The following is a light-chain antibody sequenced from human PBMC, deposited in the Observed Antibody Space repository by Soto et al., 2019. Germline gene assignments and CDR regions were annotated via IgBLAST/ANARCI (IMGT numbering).Light chain of an antibody. V-gene: IGLV2-14*01. J-gene: IGLJ2*01. CDR3: SSYITSAIVV. CDR1: SSDVPGSNS. CDR2: DVF. Sequence: QSALTQPASVSASRGQSITISCTGTSSDVPGSNSVSWYQQHPGKAPILIIFDVFKRPSGVSDRFSASKSGNTASLTISGLQAEDEADYSCSSYITSAIVVFGGGTKLTVL.